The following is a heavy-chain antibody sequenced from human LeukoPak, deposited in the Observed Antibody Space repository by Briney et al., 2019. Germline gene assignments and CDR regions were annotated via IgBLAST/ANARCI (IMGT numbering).Heavy chain of an antibody. V-gene: IGHV1-2*02. Sequence: GASVKVSCKASGYTFTGYYMHWVRQAPGQGLEWMGWINPNSGGTNYAQKFQGRVTMTRDTSINTAYMELSRVRSDDTAVYYCARDEVVVAATPYYYYYMDVWGKGTTVTVSS. CDR2: INPNSGGT. J-gene: IGHJ6*03. D-gene: IGHD2-15*01. CDR1: GYTFTGYY. CDR3: ARDEVVVAATPYYYYYMDV.